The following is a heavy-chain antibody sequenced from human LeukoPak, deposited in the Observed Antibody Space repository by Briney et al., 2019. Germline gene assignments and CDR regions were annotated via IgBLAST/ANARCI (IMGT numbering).Heavy chain of an antibody. CDR2: IHSCGRT. D-gene: IGHD3-22*01. J-gene: IGHJ4*02. CDR3: ARPGSAGGYWVH. Sequence: GGSVRLSCAASGFSVSNNYLSWVRQPPGKGLEWVSVIHSCGRTKYADSVRDRFTISRDSAKNTVYLQMNSLRVDDTAAYYCARPGSAGGYWVHWGQGTLVTGSS. V-gene: IGHV3-66*01. CDR1: GFSVSNNY.